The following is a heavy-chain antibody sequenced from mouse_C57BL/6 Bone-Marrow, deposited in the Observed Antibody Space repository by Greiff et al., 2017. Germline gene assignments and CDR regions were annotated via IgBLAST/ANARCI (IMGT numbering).Heavy chain of an antibody. V-gene: IGHV1-19*01. Sequence: EVKLQESGPVLVKPGASVKMSCKASGYTFTDYYMNWVKQSHGKSLEWIGVINPYNGGTSYNQTFKGKATLTVDKSSSTAYMELNSLTSEDSAVYYCARWGLGYDYYLDDWGQGTTLTVSS. D-gene: IGHD2-4*01. J-gene: IGHJ2*01. CDR2: INPYNGGT. CDR1: GYTFTDYY. CDR3: ARWGLGYDYYLDD.